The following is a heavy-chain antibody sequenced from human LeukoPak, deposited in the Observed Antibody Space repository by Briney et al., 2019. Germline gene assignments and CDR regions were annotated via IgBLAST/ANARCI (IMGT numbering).Heavy chain of an antibody. CDR2: IKAGNGDT. CDR1: GYIFTKYV. CDR3: ARDDCGDTCYPGGY. Sequence: ASVTVSCKASGYIFTKYVVHWVRQAPGQRPEWMGWIKAGNGDTKYSQNFQDRLTITRETSASTVYMELSSLASEDTALYYCARDDCGDTCYPGGYWGQGPLVTVSS. D-gene: IGHD2-21*01. J-gene: IGHJ4*02. V-gene: IGHV1-3*01.